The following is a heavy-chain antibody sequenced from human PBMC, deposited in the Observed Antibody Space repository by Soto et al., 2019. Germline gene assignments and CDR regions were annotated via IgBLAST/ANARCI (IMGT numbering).Heavy chain of an antibody. Sequence: QVQLQESGPGLVKPSQTLSLTCTVSGGSISSGDYYWSWIRQPPGKGLEWIGYIYYSGSTYYNPSLKSRVTISVDTSKNQFSLKLSSVTPADTAVYYCARATIFGLVIFDYWGQGTLVTVSS. CDR1: GGSISSGDYY. D-gene: IGHD3-3*01. V-gene: IGHV4-30-4*01. CDR2: IYYSGST. J-gene: IGHJ4*02. CDR3: ARATIFGLVIFDY.